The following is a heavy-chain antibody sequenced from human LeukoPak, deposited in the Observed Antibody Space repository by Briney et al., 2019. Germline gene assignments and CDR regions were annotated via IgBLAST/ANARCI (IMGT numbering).Heavy chain of an antibody. CDR2: ISGSGGST. Sequence: GGSLRLSCAASGFTFSSYGLSWVRQAPGKGLEWVSAISGSGGSTYYADSVKGRFTISRDNSKNTLYLQMNSLRAEDTAVYYCARVLRYCSGGNCYSGGLGYMDVWGKGTTVTISS. CDR1: GFTFSSYG. J-gene: IGHJ6*03. CDR3: ARVLRYCSGGNCYSGGLGYMDV. V-gene: IGHV3-23*01. D-gene: IGHD2-15*01.